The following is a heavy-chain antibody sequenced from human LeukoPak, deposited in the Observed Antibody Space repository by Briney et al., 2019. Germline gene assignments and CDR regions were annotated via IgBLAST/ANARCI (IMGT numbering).Heavy chain of an antibody. Sequence: GGSLRLSCAASGFTFGNYAMTWVRQAPGKGPEWVSAISGSGGSTYYADSVKGRFTISRDNSKNTLYLQMNSLRAEDTAIYYCAISYGSSWYQGDWGQGTLVTVSS. CDR2: ISGSGGST. D-gene: IGHD6-13*01. V-gene: IGHV3-23*01. J-gene: IGHJ4*02. CDR3: AISYGSSWYQGD. CDR1: GFTFGNYA.